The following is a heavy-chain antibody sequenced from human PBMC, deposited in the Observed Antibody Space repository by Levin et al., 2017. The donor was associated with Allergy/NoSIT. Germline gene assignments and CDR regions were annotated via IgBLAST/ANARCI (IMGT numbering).Heavy chain of an antibody. CDR1: GGSISSYY. Sequence: SQTLSLTCTVSGGSISSYYWSWIRQPPGKGLEWIGYIYYSGSTNYNPSLKSRVTISVDTSKNQFSLKLSSVTAADTAVYYCARDKGQQLDYYYYYMDVWGKGTTVTVSS. CDR2: IYYSGST. V-gene: IGHV4-59*01. CDR3: ARDKGQQLDYYYYYMDV. D-gene: IGHD6-13*01. J-gene: IGHJ6*03.